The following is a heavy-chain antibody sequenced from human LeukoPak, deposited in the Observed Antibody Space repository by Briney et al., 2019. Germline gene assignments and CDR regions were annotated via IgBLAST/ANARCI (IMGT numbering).Heavy chain of an antibody. J-gene: IGHJ4*02. V-gene: IGHV3-23*01. Sequence: GGSLRLSCAASGFTFSSYAMSWVRQAPGKGLEWVSAISGSGGSTYYADSVKGRFTISRDNSKNTLYLQINGLRAEDMALYYCAKSSDGSTSFDQWGQGTLVTVSS. CDR2: ISGSGGST. CDR3: AKSSDGSTSFDQ. D-gene: IGHD2-2*01. CDR1: GFTFSSYA.